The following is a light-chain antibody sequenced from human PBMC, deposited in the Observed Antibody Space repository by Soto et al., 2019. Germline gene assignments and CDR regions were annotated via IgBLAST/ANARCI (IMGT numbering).Light chain of an antibody. V-gene: IGKV1-5*01. CDR2: DAS. J-gene: IGKJ3*01. CDR1: ERISGW. CDR3: QQYNSYST. Sequence: DIHMTQSPSTLSASVGDSVTITCRASERISGWLAWYQQKPGKAPKLLIYDASSLQSGVPTRFSGGGSGTEFTLTISSLHPDDFAPYYCQQYNSYSTFGPGTIVEI.